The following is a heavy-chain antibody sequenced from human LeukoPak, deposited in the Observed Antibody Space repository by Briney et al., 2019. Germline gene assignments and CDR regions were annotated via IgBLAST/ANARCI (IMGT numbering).Heavy chain of an antibody. V-gene: IGHV3-13*01. CDR2: IGTASDT. J-gene: IGHJ6*03. D-gene: IGHD3/OR15-3a*01. CDR1: GFTFSSFD. CDR3: ARGPPRGQYYYMDV. Sequence: GRSLRLSCAASGFTFSSFDMHWVRHPTGQGLEWVSTIGTASDTHYPGSVEGRFTLSRDNAKNSLYLQMNSLTAGDTAVYYCARGPPRGQYYYMDVWGKGTAVTVSS.